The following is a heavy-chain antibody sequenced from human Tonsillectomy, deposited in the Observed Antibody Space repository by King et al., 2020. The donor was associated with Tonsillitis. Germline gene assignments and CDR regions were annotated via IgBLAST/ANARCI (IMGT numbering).Heavy chain of an antibody. J-gene: IGHJ3*02. D-gene: IGHD3-22*01. CDR3: AKLGLLYYDRSGYFDAFDI. CDR1: GFTFSSYG. Sequence: VQLVESGGGVVQPGRSLRLSCAASGFTFSSYGIHWVRQAPGKGLEWVAVISFDGVNKKYADSGKGRFTISRDNSKNTLYLQMNSLRAEDTAFYYCAKLGLLYYDRSGYFDAFDIWGQGTMLPVSS. CDR2: ISFDGVNK. V-gene: IGHV3-30*18.